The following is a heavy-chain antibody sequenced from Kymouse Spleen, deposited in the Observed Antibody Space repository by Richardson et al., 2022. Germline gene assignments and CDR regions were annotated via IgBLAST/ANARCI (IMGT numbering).Heavy chain of an antibody. V-gene: IGHV4-39*01. D-gene: IGHD3-10*01. Sequence: QLQLQESGPGLVKPSETLSLTCTVSGGSISSSSYYWGWIRQPPGKGLEWIGSIYYSGSTYYNPSLKSRVTISVDTSKNQFSLKLSSVTAADTAVYYCAITMVRGVPLFDYWGQGTLVTVSS. J-gene: IGHJ4*02. CDR3: AITMVRGVPLFDY. CDR1: GGSISSSSYY. CDR2: IYYSGST.